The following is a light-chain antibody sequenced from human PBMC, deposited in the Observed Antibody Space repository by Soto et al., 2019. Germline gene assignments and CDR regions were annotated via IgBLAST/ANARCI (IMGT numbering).Light chain of an antibody. J-gene: IGKJ4*01. CDR2: DAF. V-gene: IGKV1-5*01. CDR3: QQYNSYSPLT. CDR1: QSISSW. Sequence: DIQMTQSPSSLSASVGDRVTITCRASQSISSWLAWYQQKPGKAPKLLSFDAFILESGVPSRFSGSRTGTEFTRAISSLQPDDYATYSCQQYNSYSPLTFGGGNKVEIK.